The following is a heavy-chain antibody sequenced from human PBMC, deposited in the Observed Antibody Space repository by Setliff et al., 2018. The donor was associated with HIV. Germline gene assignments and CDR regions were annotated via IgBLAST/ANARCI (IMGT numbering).Heavy chain of an antibody. J-gene: IGHJ5*02. Sequence: PSETLSLTCTVSSGSIKSYYWSWIRQPPGKGLEWVGYIYGSGSTYYNPSLKSRLTISIDMSKNQFSLKLSSVTAADTAVYYCARIQWLVPGGWFDPWGQGTLVTVPQ. D-gene: IGHD6-19*01. CDR1: SGSIKSYY. V-gene: IGHV4-4*08. CDR2: IYGSGST. CDR3: ARIQWLVPGGWFDP.